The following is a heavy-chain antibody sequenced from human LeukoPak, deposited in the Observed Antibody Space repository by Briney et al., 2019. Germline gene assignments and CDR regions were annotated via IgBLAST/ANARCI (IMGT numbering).Heavy chain of an antibody. CDR3: AKDILDGDYANDAFDI. J-gene: IGHJ3*02. V-gene: IGHV3-9*03. D-gene: IGHD4-17*01. CDR1: GFTFDDYA. CDR2: ISWNSGSI. Sequence: PGRSLRLSCAASGFTFDDYAMHWVRQAPGKGLDWVSGISWNSGSIGYADSVKGRFTISRDNAKNSLYLQMNSLRAEDMALYYCAKDILDGDYANDAFDIWGQGTMVTVSP.